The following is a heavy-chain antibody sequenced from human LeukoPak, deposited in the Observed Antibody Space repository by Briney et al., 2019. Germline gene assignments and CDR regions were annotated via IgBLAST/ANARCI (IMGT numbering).Heavy chain of an antibody. CDR3: ARDKGYSSSWYSFDY. V-gene: IGHV1-2*06. D-gene: IGHD6-13*01. CDR2: INPNSGGT. CDR1: GYTFTDYY. Sequence: GASVTVSCKASGYTFTDYYMHWVRQAPGQGLEWMGQINPNSGGTNYAQKFQGSVTMTRDTSISTAYMELSRLRSDDTAVYYCARDKGYSSSWYSFDYWGQGTLVTVSS. J-gene: IGHJ4*02.